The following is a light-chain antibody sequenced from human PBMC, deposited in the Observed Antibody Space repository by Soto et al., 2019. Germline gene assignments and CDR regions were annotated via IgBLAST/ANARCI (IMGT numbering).Light chain of an antibody. CDR2: AAS. J-gene: IGKJ1*01. Sequence: DIQMTQSPSSLAASVGDRVTITCRASQGIIDYLAWYQQKPGKAPKLLIYAASTLQSGVPSRFSGSGAGTDVTLTITSLHPEDVATYYCQKYNSAPRSFGQGTKVEIK. CDR1: QGIIDY. CDR3: QKYNSAPRS. V-gene: IGKV1-27*01.